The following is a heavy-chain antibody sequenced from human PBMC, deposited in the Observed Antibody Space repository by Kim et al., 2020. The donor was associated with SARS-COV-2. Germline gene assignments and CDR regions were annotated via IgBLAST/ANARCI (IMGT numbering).Heavy chain of an antibody. V-gene: IGHV3-7*03. D-gene: IGHD6-13*01. CDR3: AREQDIAADYGFDP. CDR2: IKQDGSEK. Sequence: GGSLRLSCAASGFTFSSYWMSWVRQAPGKGLEWVANIKQDGSEKYYVDSVKGRFTISRDNAKNSLYLQMNSLRAEDTAVYYCAREQDIAADYGFDPWGQGTLVTVSS. CDR1: GFTFSSYW. J-gene: IGHJ5*02.